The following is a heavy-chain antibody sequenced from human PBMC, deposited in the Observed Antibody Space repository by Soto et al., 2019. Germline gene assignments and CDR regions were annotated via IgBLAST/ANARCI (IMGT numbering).Heavy chain of an antibody. D-gene: IGHD4-17*01. CDR1: GYSFTSFW. V-gene: IGHV5-51*01. CDR2: IYPGDSDY. Sequence: GESLKISWKGSGYSFTSFWIVWVRQMPGKGLEWMGSIYPGDSDYKYSPSLQGQVTISADKSINTAYLQWSSLKASDTAMYFCARTLYGDYAAPFDYWGQGALVTVSS. J-gene: IGHJ4*02. CDR3: ARTLYGDYAAPFDY.